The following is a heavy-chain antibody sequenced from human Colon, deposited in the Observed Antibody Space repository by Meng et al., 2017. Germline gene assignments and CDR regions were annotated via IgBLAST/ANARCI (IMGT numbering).Heavy chain of an antibody. CDR1: DLSVKSTIYY. CDR2: SYSSRST. Sequence: VLLLDAGTVTVELSDTLSLTCHVSDLSVKSTIYYWNWIRQPPGKTLEWIGYSYSSRSTTYKPSLKYRVTISIDTPKNQFALKLTSVTAADTAVYYCAREGPIAVAGYDYWGQGTLVTVSS. D-gene: IGHD6-19*01. CDR3: AREGPIAVAGYDY. V-gene: IGHV4-61*01. J-gene: IGHJ4*02.